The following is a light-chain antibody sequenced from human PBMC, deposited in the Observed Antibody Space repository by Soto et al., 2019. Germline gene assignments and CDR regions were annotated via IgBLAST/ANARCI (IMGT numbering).Light chain of an antibody. CDR2: VAS. V-gene: IGKV1-9*01. CDR1: QGISNY. J-gene: IGKJ5*01. Sequence: DIQLTQSPSFLSASVGDRVTITCRASQGISNYLDWYQQKPLKAPNLLIYVASSLQSGVPSRFIGSGSGSDFTLTISRLQPEDLATYYRLQRFSFTPTFGQGTRLEIK. CDR3: LQRFSFTPT.